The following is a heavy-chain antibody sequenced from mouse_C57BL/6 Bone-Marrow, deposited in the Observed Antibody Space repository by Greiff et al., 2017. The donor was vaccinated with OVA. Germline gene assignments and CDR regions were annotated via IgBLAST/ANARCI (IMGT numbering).Heavy chain of an antibody. CDR3: ARRRGGGYAMDY. J-gene: IGHJ4*01. Sequence: VQLQQPGPELVKPGASVKIPCKASGYTFTDYNMDWVKQSHGKSLEWIGDINPNNGGTIYNQKFKGKATLTVDKSSSTAYMELRSLTSEDTAVYYCARRRGGGYAMDYWGQGTSVTVSS. CDR1: GYTFTDYN. V-gene: IGHV1-18*01. CDR2: INPNNGGT.